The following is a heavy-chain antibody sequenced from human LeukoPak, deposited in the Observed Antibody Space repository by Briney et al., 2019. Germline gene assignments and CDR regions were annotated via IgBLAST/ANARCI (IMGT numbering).Heavy chain of an antibody. J-gene: IGHJ4*02. CDR3: ARTSSSGLVGGYYFDY. CDR1: GYFISSGYY. V-gene: IGHV4-38-2*02. D-gene: IGHD6-19*01. CDR2: IHHSGST. Sequence: SETLSLTCTVSGYFISSGYYWGWIRQPPGKGLQWIGSIHHSGSTYYNPSLKSRVTISVDTSKNQFSLKLSSVTAADTAVYYCARTSSSGLVGGYYFDYWGQGTLVTVST.